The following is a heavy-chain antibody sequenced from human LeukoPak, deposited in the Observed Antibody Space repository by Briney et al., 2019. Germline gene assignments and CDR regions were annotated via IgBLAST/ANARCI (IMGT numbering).Heavy chain of an antibody. D-gene: IGHD5-12*01. CDR1: GYTFTGYY. CDR2: INPDSGDS. V-gene: IGHV1-2*02. J-gene: IGHJ4*02. Sequence: ASVKVSCKASGYTFTGYYIHWVRQAPGQGLEWMAWINPDSGDSYSAPKFQGRVTMTRDTSISTASMEVSWLTSDDAAVYYCATGVATAFTYWGQGTLVTVSS. CDR3: ATGVATAFTY.